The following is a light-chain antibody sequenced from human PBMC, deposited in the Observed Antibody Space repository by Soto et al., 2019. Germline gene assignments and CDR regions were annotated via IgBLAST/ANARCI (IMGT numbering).Light chain of an antibody. Sequence: QSALTQPASVSGSPGQSITISCTGTSSDIGVYNYVSWYQQHPGKAPKLMIYEVSNRPSGVSNRFSGSKSGNTASLTISGLQAEDEADYYCSSYTSSNTLVFAGGTKVTVL. CDR3: SSYTSSNTLV. J-gene: IGLJ2*01. CDR1: SSDIGVYNY. V-gene: IGLV2-14*01. CDR2: EVS.